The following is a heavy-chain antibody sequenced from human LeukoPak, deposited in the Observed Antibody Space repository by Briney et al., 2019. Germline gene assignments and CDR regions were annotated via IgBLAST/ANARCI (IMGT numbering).Heavy chain of an antibody. V-gene: IGHV3-15*01. J-gene: IGHJ4*02. Sequence: GGSLRLSCAASGFSFTNAWMNWVRQAPGKGLEWVGRIKNKSEGETTDYAAPVKGTFTISRDDSKNTLYLQMNSLKTEDTAVYYCTSSIRGNGGFDYWGQGTLVTVSS. CDR2: IKNKSEGETT. CDR3: TSSIRGNGGFDY. D-gene: IGHD4-23*01. CDR1: GFSFTNAW.